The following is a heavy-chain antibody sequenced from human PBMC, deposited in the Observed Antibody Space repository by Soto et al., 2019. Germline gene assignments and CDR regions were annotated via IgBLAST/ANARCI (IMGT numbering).Heavy chain of an antibody. D-gene: IGHD6-13*01. J-gene: IGHJ4*02. V-gene: IGHV1-69*13. CDR1: GGTFSRYR. CDR3: VRDSGAKLSSS. Sequence: ASVQVSCKASGGTFSRYRINWVRQAPGQGLEWVGGIVPIYRTADYAQEFQGRVTITADESARTAYMELRSLKSRDTAVYYCVRDSGAKLSSSWGQGTLVTVS. CDR2: IVPIYRTA.